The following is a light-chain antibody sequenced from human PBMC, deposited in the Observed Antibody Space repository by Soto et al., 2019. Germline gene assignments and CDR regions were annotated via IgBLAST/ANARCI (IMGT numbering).Light chain of an antibody. V-gene: IGLV2-14*01. CDR2: DVN. CDR3: TSYTSSNTYV. CDR1: SSDIGGYNY. J-gene: IGLJ1*01. Sequence: QSVLTQPASVSGSPGQSITISCTGTSSDIGGYNYVSWYQQHPGKAPKLVIYDVNNRPSGVSNRFSGSKSGNTASLTISGLQAEDEADSYCTSYTSSNTYVFGTGTKLTVL.